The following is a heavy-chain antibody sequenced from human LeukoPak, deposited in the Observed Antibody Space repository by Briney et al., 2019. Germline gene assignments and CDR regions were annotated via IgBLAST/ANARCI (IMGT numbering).Heavy chain of an antibody. V-gene: IGHV3-30*02. CDR1: GFTFSTFG. D-gene: IGHD3-22*01. Sequence: GGSLRLSCAASGFTFSTFGMRWVRQAPGKGLEWVPFIRYDGGIQHYADSVKGRFTISRDNSKNTMYLQMDSLRAEDTAVYYCVKRIVVDDKFDYWGQGTLVTVSS. CDR3: VKRIVVDDKFDY. CDR2: IRYDGGIQ. J-gene: IGHJ4*02.